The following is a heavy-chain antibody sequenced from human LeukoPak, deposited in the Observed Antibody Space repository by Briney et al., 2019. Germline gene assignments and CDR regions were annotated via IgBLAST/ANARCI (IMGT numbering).Heavy chain of an antibody. CDR3: ARSRRRFLEWLSPQHYYFDY. Sequence: GESLKISCQGSGYSFTSYWIGWVRQMPGKGLEWMGIIYPGDSDTRYSPSFQGQVTISADKSISTAYLQWSSLKASDTAMYYCARSRRRFLEWLSPQHYYFDYWGQGTLVTVSS. V-gene: IGHV5-51*01. J-gene: IGHJ4*02. D-gene: IGHD3-3*01. CDR1: GYSFTSYW. CDR2: IYPGDSDT.